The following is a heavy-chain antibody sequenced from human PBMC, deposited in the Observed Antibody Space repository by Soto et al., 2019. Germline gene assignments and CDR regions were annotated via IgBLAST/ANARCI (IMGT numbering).Heavy chain of an antibody. Sequence: QVQLVQSGAEVKKPGASVKVSCKASGYTFTGYYMHWVRQAPGQGLEWMGWINPNSGGTNYAQKFQGWVTMTRDTSSSRAYIEPSRLRSDDTAVYYCARDARGDEAPMDYWGQGTLVTVSS. CDR1: GYTFTGYY. J-gene: IGHJ4*02. CDR2: INPNSGGT. D-gene: IGHD3-10*01. CDR3: ARDARGDEAPMDY. V-gene: IGHV1-2*04.